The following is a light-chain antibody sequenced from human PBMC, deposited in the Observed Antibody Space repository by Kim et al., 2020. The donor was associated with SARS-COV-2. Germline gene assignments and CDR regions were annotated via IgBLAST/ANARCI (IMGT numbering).Light chain of an antibody. V-gene: IGLV1-47*01. J-gene: IGLJ2*01. CDR3: AAWDDSLSGVV. CDR1: SSNIGSNY. CDR2: RNN. Sequence: QSVLTQPPSASGTPGQRVTISCSGSSSNIGSNYVCWYQQHPGTAPKLLIYRNNQRPSGVPDRFSGSKSGTTASLAISGIRAEDEADYYCAAWDDSLSGVVFGGGTQLTVL.